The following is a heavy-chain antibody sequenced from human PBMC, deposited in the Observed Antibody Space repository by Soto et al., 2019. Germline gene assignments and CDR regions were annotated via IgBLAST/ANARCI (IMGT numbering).Heavy chain of an antibody. V-gene: IGHV1-2*04. Sequence: QVQLVQSGAEVKKPGASVKVSCKASGYTFTGYYMHWVRQAPGQGLEWMGWFNPNSGGTNYAQKFQGWVTMTRDTSISTAYMELSRLRSDDTAVYYCARDLMGAAVGYGMDVWGQGTTVTVSS. CDR2: FNPNSGGT. CDR3: ARDLMGAAVGYGMDV. D-gene: IGHD2-8*01. CDR1: GYTFTGYY. J-gene: IGHJ6*02.